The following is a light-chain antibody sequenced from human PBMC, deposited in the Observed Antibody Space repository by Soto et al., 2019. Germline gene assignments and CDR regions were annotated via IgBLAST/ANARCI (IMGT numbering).Light chain of an antibody. CDR1: QSVSSY. V-gene: IGKV3-15*01. CDR2: GPS. CDR3: QQYHNWPPIT. J-gene: IGKJ5*01. Sequence: EIVLTQSPVTLSFSPGEIATLSCRASQSVSSYLAWYQQKPGQPPRLIIYGPSTRATGIPARFSGSGSGTEFTLTISSLQSEDFAVYYCQQYHNWPPITFGQGTRLEIK.